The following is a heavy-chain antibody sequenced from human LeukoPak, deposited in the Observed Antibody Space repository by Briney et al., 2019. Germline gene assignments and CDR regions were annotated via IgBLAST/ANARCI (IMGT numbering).Heavy chain of an antibody. CDR1: GGSISSSNW. CDR2: IYHSGST. CDR3: ARGLEYYDSSGYYYRDAFDI. J-gene: IGHJ3*02. D-gene: IGHD3-22*01. V-gene: IGHV4-4*02. Sequence: PSETLSLTCAVSGGSISSSNWWSWVRQPPGKGLEWIGEIYHSGSTNYNPSLKSRVTISVDKSKNQFSLKLSSVTAADTAVYYCARGLEYYDSSGYYYRDAFDIWGQGTMVTVSS.